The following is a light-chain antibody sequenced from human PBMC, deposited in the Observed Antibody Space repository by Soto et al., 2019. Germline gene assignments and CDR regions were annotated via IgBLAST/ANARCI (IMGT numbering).Light chain of an antibody. V-gene: IGKV3-20*01. CDR3: QQYATSPVT. CDR1: QSVSSNF. CDR2: GAS. Sequence: ENVLTQSPGTLSLSPGERATLSCRASQSVSSNFLAWYQQKPGQAPRLLIYGASSRATGIPDRFSGSGSETDITLTISRLETEDFALYWCQQYATSPVTFGQGTRLEIK. J-gene: IGKJ5*01.